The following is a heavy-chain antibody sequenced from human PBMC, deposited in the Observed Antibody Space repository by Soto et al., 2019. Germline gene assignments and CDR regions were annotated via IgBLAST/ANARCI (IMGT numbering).Heavy chain of an antibody. CDR2: IYYSGST. V-gene: IGHV4-30-4*02. CDR1: GGSISSGDYY. J-gene: IGHJ4*02. D-gene: IGHD3-9*01. Sequence: PSDTLSLTCTVSGGSISSGDYYWSWIRQPPGKGLEWIGYIYYSGSTYYNPSLKSRVTISVDTSKNQFSLKLSSVTAADTAVYYCARVGGDYDILTGYSAFDYWGQGTLVTVSS. CDR3: ARVGGDYDILTGYSAFDY.